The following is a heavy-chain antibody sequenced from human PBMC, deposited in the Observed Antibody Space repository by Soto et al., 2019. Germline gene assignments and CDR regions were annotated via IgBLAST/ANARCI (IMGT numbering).Heavy chain of an antibody. CDR3: AKELRLQQGGAYYYYGIDV. CDR2: ISDDGSNK. Sequence: GGSLRLSCAASGFTFSSYGMHWVGQSPGNGLEGVAVISDDGSNKYYADSVKGRFTIARHNSKNPLYPQMKSPRAEDTAVHYCAKELRLQQGGAYYYYGIDVWAKGSRSPS. D-gene: IGHD4-4*01. CDR1: GFTFSSYG. V-gene: IGHV3-30*18. J-gene: IGHJ6*02.